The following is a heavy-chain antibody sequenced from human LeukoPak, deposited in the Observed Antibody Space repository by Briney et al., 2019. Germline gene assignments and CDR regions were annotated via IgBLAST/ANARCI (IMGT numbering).Heavy chain of an antibody. D-gene: IGHD3-10*01. Sequence: SETLSLTCTVSGGSISSSSYYWGWIRQPPGKELEWIGSIYYSGSTYYNPSLKSRVTISVDTSKNQFSLKLSSVTAADTAVYYCARDVADYYGSGSYRYFDYWGQGTLVTVSS. J-gene: IGHJ4*02. CDR2: IYYSGST. CDR1: GGSISSSSYY. V-gene: IGHV4-39*07. CDR3: ARDVADYYGSGSYRYFDY.